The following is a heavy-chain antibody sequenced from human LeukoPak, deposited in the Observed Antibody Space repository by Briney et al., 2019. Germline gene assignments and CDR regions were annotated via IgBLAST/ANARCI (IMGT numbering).Heavy chain of an antibody. CDR1: GYTFTGYY. Sequence: ASVKVSCKASGYTFTGYYMHWVRQAPGQGLEWMGWINPNSGGTNYAQKFQGRVTMTRDTSISTAYMELSRLRSDDTAVYYCARDDIVVVPAANVGDYWGQETLVTVS. J-gene: IGHJ4*02. CDR3: ARDDIVVVPAANVGDY. CDR2: INPNSGGT. D-gene: IGHD2-2*01. V-gene: IGHV1-2*02.